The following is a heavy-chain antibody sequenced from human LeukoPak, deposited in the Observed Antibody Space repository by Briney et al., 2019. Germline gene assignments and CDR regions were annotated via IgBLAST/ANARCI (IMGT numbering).Heavy chain of an antibody. V-gene: IGHV4-38-2*01. D-gene: IGHD4-11*01. CDR3: ARHDYLDRPGREYYFDY. J-gene: IGHJ4*02. CDR1: GYSISSGYY. CDR2: IYHSGST. Sequence: SETLSLTCAVSGYSISSGYYWGWIRQPPGEGLEWIGSIYHSGSTYYNPSLKSRVTISVVTSKNQFSLKLSSVTAADTAVYYCARHDYLDRPGREYYFDYWGQGTLVTVSS.